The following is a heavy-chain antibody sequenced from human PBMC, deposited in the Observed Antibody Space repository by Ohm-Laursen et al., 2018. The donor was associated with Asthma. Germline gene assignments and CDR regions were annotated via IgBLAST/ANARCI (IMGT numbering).Heavy chain of an antibody. V-gene: IGHV3-9*01. D-gene: IGHD1-26*01. Sequence: SLRLSCAASGFTFDDYAMHWVRQAPGRGLEWVSGINWNSGDTGYADSVKGRFTIPRDNAKNSLYLQMSNLRAEDTAVYYCAREWGGMDVWGPGTTVTVSS. CDR1: GFTFDDYA. J-gene: IGHJ6*02. CDR2: INWNSGDT. CDR3: AREWGGMDV.